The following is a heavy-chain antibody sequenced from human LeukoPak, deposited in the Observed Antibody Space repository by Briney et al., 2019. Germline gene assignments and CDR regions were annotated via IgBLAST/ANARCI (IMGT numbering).Heavy chain of an antibody. J-gene: IGHJ2*01. D-gene: IGHD3-3*01. V-gene: IGHV4-30-4*07. CDR1: GGSISSGGYS. CDR2: IYYSGST. Sequence: SETLSLTCAVSGGSISSGGYSWSWIRQPPGKGLEWIGYIYYSGSTYYNPSLKSRVTISVDTSKNQFSLKLSSVTAADTAVYYCARGYDFWSGYWYFDLWGRGTLVTDSS. CDR3: ARGYDFWSGYWYFDL.